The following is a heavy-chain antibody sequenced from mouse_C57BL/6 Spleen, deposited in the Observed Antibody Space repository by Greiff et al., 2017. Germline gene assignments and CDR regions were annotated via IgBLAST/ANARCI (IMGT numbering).Heavy chain of an antibody. CDR2: FHPYNDDT. J-gene: IGHJ2*01. V-gene: IGHV1-47*01. CDR3: ARRDDGYSYFDY. Sequence: VKLVESGAELVKPGASVKMSCKASGYTFTTYPIEWMKQNHGKSLEWIGNFHPYNDDTKYNEKFKGKATLTVEKSSSTVYLELSRLTSDDSAVYYCARRDDGYSYFDYWGQGTTLTVSS. D-gene: IGHD2-3*01. CDR1: GYTFTTYP.